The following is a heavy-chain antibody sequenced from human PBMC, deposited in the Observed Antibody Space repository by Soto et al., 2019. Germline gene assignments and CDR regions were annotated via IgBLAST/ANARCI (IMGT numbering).Heavy chain of an antibody. CDR1: SGSISSSNC. D-gene: IGHD6-19*01. Sequence: PSETLSLTCAVSSGSISSSNCWSWVRHPPGKGQKWNGEIYHSGSTNYNPTLKSRVTISVDKSKNQFSLKLSSLTAADTAVYYCARAYSSGWYDYWGQGTLVTVS. V-gene: IGHV4-4*02. CDR3: ARAYSSGWYDY. CDR2: IYHSGST. J-gene: IGHJ4*02.